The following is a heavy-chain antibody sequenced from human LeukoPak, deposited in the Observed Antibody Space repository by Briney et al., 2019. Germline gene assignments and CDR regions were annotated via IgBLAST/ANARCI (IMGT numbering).Heavy chain of an antibody. D-gene: IGHD3-16*02. CDR1: GFTFSSYW. CDR3: ARGDSYVWGSYRYGATYYFDY. CDR2: MKQDGSEK. Sequence: GGSLRLSCAASGFTFSSYWMSWVRQAPGKGLEWVANMKQDGSEKYYVDSVKGRFTISRDNAKNSLYLQMNSLRAEDTAVYYCARGDSYVWGSYRYGATYYFDYWGQGTLVTVSS. J-gene: IGHJ4*02. V-gene: IGHV3-7*01.